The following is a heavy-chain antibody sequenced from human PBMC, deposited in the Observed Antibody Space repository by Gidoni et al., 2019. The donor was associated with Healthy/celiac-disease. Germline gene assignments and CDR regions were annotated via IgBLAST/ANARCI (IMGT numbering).Heavy chain of an antibody. CDR1: GFTFSSDS. Sequence: EVQLVESGGGLGKPGGSLRLSCAASGFTFSSDSMNWVRQAPGKGLEWVSSISSLSSYIYYADSVKGRFTISSDNAKNSLYLPMNSLRAEATAVYYCARDSAGNYDFWSGYYNGDWFDPWGQGTLVTVSS. J-gene: IGHJ5*02. CDR3: ARDSAGNYDFWSGYYNGDWFDP. D-gene: IGHD3-3*01. V-gene: IGHV3-21*01. CDR2: ISSLSSYI.